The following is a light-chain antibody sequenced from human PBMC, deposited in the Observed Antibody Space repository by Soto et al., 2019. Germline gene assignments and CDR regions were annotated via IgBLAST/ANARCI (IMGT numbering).Light chain of an antibody. CDR1: SSNIGAGYD. CDR3: LSFDSSLSVV. V-gene: IGLV1-40*01. Sequence: QSVLTQPPSVSGAPGQRVTISCTGSSSNIGAGYDVHWYQQLPGRAPKLLIYGNTNRPSGVPDRFSGSKSGTSASLAITGLQAEDEAEYYCLSFDSSLSVVFGGGTKLPVL. CDR2: GNT. J-gene: IGLJ2*01.